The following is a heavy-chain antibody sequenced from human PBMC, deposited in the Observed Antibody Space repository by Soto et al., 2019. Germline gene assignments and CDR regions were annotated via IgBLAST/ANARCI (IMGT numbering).Heavy chain of an antibody. J-gene: IGHJ4*02. Sequence: GASVKVSCKASGGTFSSYAISWVRQAPGQGLEWMGGIIPIFGTANYAQKFQGRVTITADASTSTAYMELSSLRSEDTAVYYCASYPILSSNYGFDYWGQGTLVTVSS. CDR1: GGTFSSYA. D-gene: IGHD4-4*01. V-gene: IGHV1-69*13. CDR2: IIPIFGTA. CDR3: ASYPILSSNYGFDY.